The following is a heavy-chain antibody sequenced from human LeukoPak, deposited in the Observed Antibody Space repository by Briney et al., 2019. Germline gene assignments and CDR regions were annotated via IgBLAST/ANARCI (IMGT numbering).Heavy chain of an antibody. CDR2: SSGSGSST. Sequence: GGSLRLSCAASGFTFSSYAMSWVRQAPGKGLEWVSGSSGSGSSTYYADSVKGRFTISRDNSKNTLYLQMNSLRVEDTAVYYCAKAADWLAADYIDYWGQGTLVTVSS. CDR1: GFTFSSYA. D-gene: IGHD3-9*01. V-gene: IGHV3-23*01. CDR3: AKAADWLAADYIDY. J-gene: IGHJ4*02.